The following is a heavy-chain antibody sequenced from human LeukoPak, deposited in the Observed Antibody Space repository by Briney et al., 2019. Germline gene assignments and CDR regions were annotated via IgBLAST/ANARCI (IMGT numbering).Heavy chain of an antibody. Sequence: ASVKVSCKASGYTFTSYDINWVRQATGQGLEWMGWMNPKSGNTGYAQKFQGRVTMTRNTSISTAYMELSSLRSEDTAVYYCARGDRITMIVVVPNPDAFDIWGQGTMVTVSS. CDR2: MNPKSGNT. J-gene: IGHJ3*02. CDR1: GYTFTSYD. D-gene: IGHD3-22*01. V-gene: IGHV1-8*01. CDR3: ARGDRITMIVVVPNPDAFDI.